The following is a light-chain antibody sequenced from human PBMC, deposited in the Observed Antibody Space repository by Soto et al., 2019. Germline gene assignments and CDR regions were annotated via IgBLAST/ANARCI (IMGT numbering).Light chain of an antibody. CDR3: QVWDSYSDHVV. Sequence: SYELTQPPSVSVAPGQTARITCGESNIGSKSVHGYQQKPGQAPVLVVSHDSDRPSGIPERFSGSNSGNTATLTISRVDAGDEADYFCQVWDSYSDHVVFGGGTKVTVL. CDR1: NIGSKS. CDR2: HDS. V-gene: IGLV3-21*02. J-gene: IGLJ3*02.